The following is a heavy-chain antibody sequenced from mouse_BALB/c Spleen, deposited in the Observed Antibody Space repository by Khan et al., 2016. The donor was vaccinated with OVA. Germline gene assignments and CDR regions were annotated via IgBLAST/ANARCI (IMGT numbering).Heavy chain of an antibody. Sequence: QVQLKQSGAELVKPGASVKMSCKASGYTFTSYYMHWVKQTPGQGLEWIGAIYPGNGDTSYNQTFKGKATLTADKSYSTAYMQLSSLTSEDSAVYNCARGEDDYGSRGAWLAYWGQGTLVTVSA. CDR2: IYPGNGDT. CDR1: GYTFTSYY. J-gene: IGHJ3*01. D-gene: IGHD1-1*01. V-gene: IGHV1-12*01. CDR3: ARGEDDYGSRGAWLAY.